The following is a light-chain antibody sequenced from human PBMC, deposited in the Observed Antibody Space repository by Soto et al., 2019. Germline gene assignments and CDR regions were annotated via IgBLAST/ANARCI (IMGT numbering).Light chain of an antibody. CDR2: AAS. V-gene: IGKV1-17*01. Sequence: DIQMTQSPSSLSASVGDRVTITCRASQGIRNALGWYQQKPGKAPKRLIYAASSLQSGVPSRFSGSGSGTEFTLTISSLQTEDFATYYCLQHNSYPYTCGQGTKLEIK. CDR3: LQHNSYPYT. CDR1: QGIRNA. J-gene: IGKJ2*01.